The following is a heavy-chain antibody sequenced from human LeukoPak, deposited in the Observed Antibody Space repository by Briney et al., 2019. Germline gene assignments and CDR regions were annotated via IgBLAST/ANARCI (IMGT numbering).Heavy chain of an antibody. Sequence: ASVKVSCKASGYTFTSYDINWVRQATGQGLEWMGWMNPNSGNTGYAQKFQGRVTITRNTSISTAYMELSSLRSEDTAVYYCATDLGWALVRPRIDIWGQGTMVTVSS. J-gene: IGHJ3*02. CDR1: GYTFTSYD. V-gene: IGHV1-8*03. CDR3: ATDLGWALVRPRIDI. D-gene: IGHD6-19*01. CDR2: MNPNSGNT.